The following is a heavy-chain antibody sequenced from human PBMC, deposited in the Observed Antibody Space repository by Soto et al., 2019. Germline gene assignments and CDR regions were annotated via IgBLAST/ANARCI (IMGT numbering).Heavy chain of an antibody. J-gene: IGHJ4*02. CDR1: GFTFSSNY. CDR2: IYSGGST. Sequence: GSLRLSCAASGFTFSSNYMSWVRQAPGKGLEWVSVIYSGGSTYYADSVKGRFTISRDNSKNTLYLQMNSLRAEDAAVYYCAKGFSGSYYDYFDYWGQGTLVTVPQ. V-gene: IGHV3-53*01. CDR3: AKGFSGSYYDYFDY. D-gene: IGHD1-26*01.